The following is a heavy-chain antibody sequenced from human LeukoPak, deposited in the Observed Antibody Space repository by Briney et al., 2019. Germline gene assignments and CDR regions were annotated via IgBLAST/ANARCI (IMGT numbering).Heavy chain of an antibody. V-gene: IGHV3-9*02. Sequence: PGGSLRLSCAASGFTSDDYAMHWVRQAPGKGLEWVSGISWNSGSIGYADSVKGRFTISRDNAKNSLYLQMNSLRAEDTALYYCAKDSAAAGAFDIWGQGTMVTVSS. CDR3: AKDSAAAGAFDI. D-gene: IGHD2-2*01. CDR2: ISWNSGSI. CDR1: GFTSDDYA. J-gene: IGHJ3*02.